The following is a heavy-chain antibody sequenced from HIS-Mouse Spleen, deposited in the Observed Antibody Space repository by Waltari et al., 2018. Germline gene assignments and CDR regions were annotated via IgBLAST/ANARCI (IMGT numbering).Heavy chain of an antibody. CDR1: GGTFSSYA. CDR2: IIPILGIA. Sequence: QVQLVQSGAEVKKPGSSVKVSCKASGGTFSSYAISWVRQAPGQGLEWRGRIIPILGIANYAKKFQGRVTITADKSTSTAYMELSSLRSEDTAVYYCARDQMETGDPDYWGQGTLVTVSS. J-gene: IGHJ4*02. V-gene: IGHV1-69*04. D-gene: IGHD7-27*01. CDR3: ARDQMETGDPDY.